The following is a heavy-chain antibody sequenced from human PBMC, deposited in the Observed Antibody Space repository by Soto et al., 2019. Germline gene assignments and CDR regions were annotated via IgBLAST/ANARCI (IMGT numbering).Heavy chain of an antibody. J-gene: IGHJ3*02. CDR1: GGSISSGGYY. CDR3: ARDIAARQRGAFDI. CDR2: IYYSGST. Sequence: QVQLQESGPGLVKPSQTLSLTCTVSGGSISSGGYYWSWIRRHPGKGLEWIGYIYYSGSTYYNPSLKSRVTISVDTSKNQSSLKLSSVTAADTAVYYCARDIAARQRGAFDIWGQGTMVTVSS. V-gene: IGHV4-31*03. D-gene: IGHD6-6*01.